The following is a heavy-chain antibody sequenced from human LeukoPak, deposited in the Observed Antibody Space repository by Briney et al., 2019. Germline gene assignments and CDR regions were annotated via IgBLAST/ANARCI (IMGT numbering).Heavy chain of an antibody. Sequence: PGGSLRLSCAASRFTVSSKYMSWVRQAPGRGLEWVSVIYSGGSTYYADSVKGRFTISRDNSKNTLFLQMNSLRAGDTAVYYCARGTVTNVDYWGQGTLVTVSS. V-gene: IGHV3-66*01. CDR3: ARGTVTNVDY. D-gene: IGHD2-8*01. CDR1: RFTVSSKY. J-gene: IGHJ4*02. CDR2: IYSGGST.